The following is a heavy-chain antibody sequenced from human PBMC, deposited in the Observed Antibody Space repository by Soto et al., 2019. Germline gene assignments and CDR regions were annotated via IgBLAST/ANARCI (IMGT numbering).Heavy chain of an antibody. CDR1: GFTFSSYG. CDR3: ARGAIWDTVLEDYYYYGMDV. Sequence: GGSLRLSCAASGFTFSSYGMHWVRQAPGKGLEWVAVIWYDGSNKYYADSVKGRFTISRDNSKNTLYLQMNSLRAEDTAVYYWARGAIWDTVLEDYYYYGMDVWGQGTTVTVSS. V-gene: IGHV3-33*01. J-gene: IGHJ6*02. CDR2: IWYDGSNK. D-gene: IGHD3-3*01.